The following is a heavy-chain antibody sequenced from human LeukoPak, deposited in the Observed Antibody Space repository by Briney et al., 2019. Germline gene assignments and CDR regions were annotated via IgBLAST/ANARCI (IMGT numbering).Heavy chain of an antibody. D-gene: IGHD3-16*02. CDR3: ATRKIRGIIGHYYPGMDV. J-gene: IGHJ6*02. CDR1: GGSICSSSYY. CDR2: IYYSGST. V-gene: IGHV4-39*07. Sequence: PSETLSLTCTVSGGSICSSSYYWGWIRQPPGKGLEWIGSIYYSGSTYYNPSLKSRVTISVDTSKNQFSLKVNSVTAADTAVYYCATRKIRGIIGHYYPGMDVWGQGTTVTVSS.